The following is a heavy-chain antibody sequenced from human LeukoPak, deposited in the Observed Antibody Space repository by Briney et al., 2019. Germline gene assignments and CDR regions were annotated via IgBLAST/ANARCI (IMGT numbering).Heavy chain of an antibody. J-gene: IGHJ6*04. CDR2: IYYSGTT. CDR3: GGEPRLLDV. D-gene: IGHD2-15*01. Sequence: PSETLSLTCTVSGASITSSYWSWFRQPPGGELESIGYIYYSGTTKSNPSLESRVTISVDTSENQVSLKLSFVTAADTATYYCGGEPRLLDVWGKGSTVTVSS. V-gene: IGHV4-59*01. CDR1: GASITSSY.